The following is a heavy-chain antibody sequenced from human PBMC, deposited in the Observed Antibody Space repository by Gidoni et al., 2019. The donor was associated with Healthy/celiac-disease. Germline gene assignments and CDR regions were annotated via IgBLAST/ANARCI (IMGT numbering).Heavy chain of an antibody. V-gene: IGHV4-38-2*02. CDR1: GYSISSGYY. Sequence: QVQLQESGPGLVKPSETLSLTCTVSGYSISSGYYWGWIRQPPGKGLEWIGGIYHSGSTYYNPSLKSRVTISVDTSKNQFSLKLSSVTAADTAVYYCAKITMVRGVIIPFDYWGQGTLVTVSS. CDR3: AKITMVRGVIIPFDY. D-gene: IGHD3-10*01. J-gene: IGHJ4*02. CDR2: IYHSGST.